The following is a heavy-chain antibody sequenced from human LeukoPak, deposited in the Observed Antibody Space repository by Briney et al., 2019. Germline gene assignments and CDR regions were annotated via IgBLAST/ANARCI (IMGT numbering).Heavy chain of an antibody. CDR2: INHSGST. Sequence: SETLSLTCAVYGGSFSGYYWSWIRQPPGKGLEWIGEINHSGSTNYNPSLKSRVTISVDTSKNQFSLKLSSVTAADTAVYYCARVKRVDRHYYYYYGMDVWGQGITVTVSS. D-gene: IGHD2-15*01. CDR1: GGSFSGYY. CDR3: ARVKRVDRHYYYYYGMDV. V-gene: IGHV4-34*01. J-gene: IGHJ6*02.